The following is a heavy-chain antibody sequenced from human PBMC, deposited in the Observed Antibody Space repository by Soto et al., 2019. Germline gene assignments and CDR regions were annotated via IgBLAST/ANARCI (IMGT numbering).Heavy chain of an antibody. D-gene: IGHD3-3*01. Sequence: ASVKVSCKASGYRFSGYYMHWVRQAPGQGLEWMGIINPSGGSTSYAQKFQGRVTMTRDTSTSTVYMELSSLRSEDTAVYYCARGRITIFGVVIIPEYFQHWGQGTLVTVSS. V-gene: IGHV1-46*01. J-gene: IGHJ1*01. CDR2: INPSGGST. CDR1: GYRFSGYY. CDR3: ARGRITIFGVVIIPEYFQH.